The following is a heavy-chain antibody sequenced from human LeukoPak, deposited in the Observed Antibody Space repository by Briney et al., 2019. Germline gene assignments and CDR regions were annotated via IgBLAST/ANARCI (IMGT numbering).Heavy chain of an antibody. J-gene: IGHJ6*02. D-gene: IGHD1-1*01. CDR2: ITPNSGGT. Sequence: ASVKVSCKASGYTFTGYYLHWVRQAPGQGLEWLGWITPNSGGTHYAQKFQGRVTVTRDTSISTAYMELNSLRSEDTALYYCARPMTGTGLTYYYYGMDIWGQGTTVTVAS. CDR3: ARPMTGTGLTYYYYGMDI. V-gene: IGHV1-2*02. CDR1: GYTFTGYY.